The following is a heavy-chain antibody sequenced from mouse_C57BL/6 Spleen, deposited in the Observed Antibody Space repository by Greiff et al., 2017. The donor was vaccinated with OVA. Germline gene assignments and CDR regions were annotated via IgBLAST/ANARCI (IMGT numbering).Heavy chain of an antibody. CDR1: GYTFTTYP. D-gene: IGHD2-2*01. CDR3: ARGHYGYDRGFDY. V-gene: IGHV1-47*01. J-gene: IGHJ2*01. Sequence: QVQLKESGAELVKPGASVKMSCKASGYTFTTYPIEWMKQNHGKSLEWIGNFHPYNDDTKYNEKFKGKATLTVEKSSSTVYVELSRLTSEDSAVYYGARGHYGYDRGFDYWGQGTTLTVSS. CDR2: FHPYNDDT.